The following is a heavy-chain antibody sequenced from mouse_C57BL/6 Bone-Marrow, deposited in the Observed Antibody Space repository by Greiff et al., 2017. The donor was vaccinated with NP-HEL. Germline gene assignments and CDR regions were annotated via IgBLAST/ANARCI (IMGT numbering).Heavy chain of an antibody. V-gene: IGHV1-31*01. Sequence: EVQLVESGPELVKPGASVKISCKASGYSFTGYYTHWVKQSHGNILDWIGYIYPYNGVSSYNQIFKGKATLTVDKSSSTAYMELRSLTSEDSAVYYCARFGDSSGFDYWGQGTTLTVSS. CDR2: IYPYNGVS. J-gene: IGHJ2*01. CDR3: ARFGDSSGFDY. D-gene: IGHD3-2*02. CDR1: GYSFTGYY.